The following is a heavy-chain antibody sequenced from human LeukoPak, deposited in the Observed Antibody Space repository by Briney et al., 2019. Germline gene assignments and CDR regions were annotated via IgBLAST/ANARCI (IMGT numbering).Heavy chain of an antibody. CDR2: ISSGGDII. CDR1: GFTFSSYS. CDR3: ARDGYYYDGGYYYDDMATIPLDY. Sequence: HPGGSLRLSCAASGFTFSSYSMNWVRQAPGKGLEWISYISSGGDIIDYADSVKGRFTISRDNAKNSLYLQMNSLRADDTAVYFCARDGYYYDGGYYYDDMATIPLDYWGQGSLVTVSS. J-gene: IGHJ4*02. D-gene: IGHD3-22*01. V-gene: IGHV3-48*01.